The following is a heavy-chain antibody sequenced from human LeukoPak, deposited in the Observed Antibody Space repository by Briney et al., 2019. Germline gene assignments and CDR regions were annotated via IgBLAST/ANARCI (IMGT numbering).Heavy chain of an antibody. CDR3: ASGSGWSPMPDYYYGMDV. CDR1: GGSFSGYY. V-gene: IGHV4-34*01. Sequence: PSETLSLTCAVYGGSFSGYYWSWIRQPLGKGLEWIGEINHSGSTNYNPSLKSRVTISVDTSKNQFSLKLSSVTAADTAVYYCASGSGWSPMPDYYYGMDVWGQGTTVTVSS. J-gene: IGHJ6*02. D-gene: IGHD6-19*01. CDR2: INHSGST.